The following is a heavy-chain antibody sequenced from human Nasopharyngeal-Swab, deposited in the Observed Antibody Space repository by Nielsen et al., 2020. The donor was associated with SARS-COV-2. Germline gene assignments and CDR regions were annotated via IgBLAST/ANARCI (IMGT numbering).Heavy chain of an antibody. J-gene: IGHJ6*02. CDR2: IYPGDSDT. CDR3: ARRYSSSWYGDYYYGMDV. CDR1: GYSFTNYW. V-gene: IGHV5-51*01. Sequence: GESLKISCKGSGYSFTNYWIGRVRQMPGKGLEWMGIIYPGDSDTRYSPSFQGQVTISADKSISTAYLQWSSLKASDTAMYYCARRYSSSWYGDYYYGMDVWGQGTTVTVSS. D-gene: IGHD6-13*01.